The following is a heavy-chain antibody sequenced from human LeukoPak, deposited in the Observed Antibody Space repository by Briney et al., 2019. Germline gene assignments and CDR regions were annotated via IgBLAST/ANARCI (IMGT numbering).Heavy chain of an antibody. J-gene: IGHJ4*02. Sequence: PGGSLRLSCAASGFTFSNSAMSWVRQAPGKGLEWVSGISISGGTTYYAASVKGRFTISRDNSKNTVYLQLNSLRVEDTAVYYCAKEEVPNDYWGQGTLVTVSS. D-gene: IGHD1-1*01. CDR2: ISISGGTT. CDR3: AKEEVPNDY. CDR1: GFTFSNSA. V-gene: IGHV3-23*01.